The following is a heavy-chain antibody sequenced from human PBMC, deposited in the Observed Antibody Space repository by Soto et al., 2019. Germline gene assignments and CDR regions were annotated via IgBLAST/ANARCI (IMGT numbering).Heavy chain of an antibody. Sequence: GGSLRLSCAASGFTFSSYSMNWVRQAPGKGLEWVSSISSSSSYIYYADSVKGRFTISRDNAKNSLDLQMNSLRAEDTAVYYCARFGMTYCSSTSCSTRPDYYYYYGMDVWGQGTTVTVSS. V-gene: IGHV3-21*01. CDR1: GFTFSSYS. CDR3: ARFGMTYCSSTSCSTRPDYYYYYGMDV. CDR2: ISSSSSYI. J-gene: IGHJ6*02. D-gene: IGHD2-2*01.